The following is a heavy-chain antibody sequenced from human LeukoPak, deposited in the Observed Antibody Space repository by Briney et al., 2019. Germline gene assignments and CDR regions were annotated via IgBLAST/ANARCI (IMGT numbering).Heavy chain of an antibody. V-gene: IGHV4-34*01. Sequence: SETLSLTCAVYGGSFSGYYWSWIRQPPGKGLDGIGEINHSGSTNYNPSLKSRVTISVDTSKNQFSLKLSSVTAADTAVYYCAGHIVVVTALDYWGQGTLVTVSS. CDR2: INHSGST. CDR3: AGHIVVVTALDY. CDR1: GGSFSGYY. J-gene: IGHJ4*02. D-gene: IGHD2-21*02.